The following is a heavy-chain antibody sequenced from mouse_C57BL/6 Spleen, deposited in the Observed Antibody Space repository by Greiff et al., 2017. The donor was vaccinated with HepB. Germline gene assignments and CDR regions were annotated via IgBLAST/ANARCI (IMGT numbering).Heavy chain of an antibody. Sequence: QVQLQQSGPELVKPGASVKLSCKASGYTFTSYDINWVKQRPGQGLEWIGWIYPRDGSTKYNEKFKGKATLTVDTSSSTAYMELHSLTSEDSAVYFSASNYDYDGPAWFAYWGQGTLVTVSA. CDR1: GYTFTSYD. D-gene: IGHD2-4*01. J-gene: IGHJ3*01. CDR3: ASNYDYDGPAWFAY. V-gene: IGHV1-85*01. CDR2: IYPRDGST.